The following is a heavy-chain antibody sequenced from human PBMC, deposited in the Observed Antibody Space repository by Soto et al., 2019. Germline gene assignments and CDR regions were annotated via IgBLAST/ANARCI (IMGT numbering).Heavy chain of an antibody. CDR3: AGRRSSSWYSLNYDMDV. CDR1: GFTFSSYA. D-gene: IGHD6-13*01. V-gene: IGHV3-23*01. CDR2: ISGSGGST. Sequence: PGGSLRLSCAASGFTFSSYAMSWVRQAPGKGLEWVSAISGSGGSTYYADSVKGRFTISRDNSKNTLYLQMNSLRAEDTAVYYCAGRRSSSWYSLNYDMDVWGQGTTVTVSS. J-gene: IGHJ6*02.